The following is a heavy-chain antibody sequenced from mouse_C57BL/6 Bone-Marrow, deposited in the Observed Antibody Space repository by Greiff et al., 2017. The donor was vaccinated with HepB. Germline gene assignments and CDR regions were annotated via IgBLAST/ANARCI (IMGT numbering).Heavy chain of an antibody. Sequence: QVQLQQSGAELVKPGASVKMSCKASGYTFTSYWITWVMQRPGQGLEWIGDIYPGSGSTNYNEKFKSKATLTVDTSSSTVYMQLSSLTSEDSAVYYSARSLYYVFGYWGQGTTLTVSS. CDR3: ARSLYYVFGY. V-gene: IGHV1-55*01. D-gene: IGHD2-1*01. J-gene: IGHJ2*01. CDR1: GYTFTSYW. CDR2: IYPGSGST.